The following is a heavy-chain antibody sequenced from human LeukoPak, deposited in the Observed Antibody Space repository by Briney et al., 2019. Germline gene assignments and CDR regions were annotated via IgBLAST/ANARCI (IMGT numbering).Heavy chain of an antibody. J-gene: IGHJ3*02. CDR3: ARGLTTFGVVIAFDI. V-gene: IGHV1-69*05. CDR2: IIPIFGTA. CDR1: GGTFSSYA. D-gene: IGHD3-3*01. Sequence: SVKVSCKASGGTFSSYAISWVRQAPGQGLEWMGRIIPIFGTANYAQKFQGRVTITTDESTSTAYMELSSLRSEDTAVYYCARGLTTFGVVIAFDIWGQGTMVTVSS.